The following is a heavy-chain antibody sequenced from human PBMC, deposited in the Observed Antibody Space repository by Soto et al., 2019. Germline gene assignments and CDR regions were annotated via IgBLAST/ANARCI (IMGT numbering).Heavy chain of an antibody. CDR2: INTNNGNT. V-gene: IGHV1-18*01. D-gene: IGHD1-1*01. CDR3: ARDPPVRRSWNDREAFDI. Sequence: ASVKVSCKASGYTFTSYGISWVRQAPGQGLERMAWINTNNGNTNCAQKFQGRVTVTTDTSTSTAYMELRSLRSDGTAVYYCARDPPVRRSWNDREAFDIWGQGTMVTVS. J-gene: IGHJ3*02. CDR1: GYTFTSYG.